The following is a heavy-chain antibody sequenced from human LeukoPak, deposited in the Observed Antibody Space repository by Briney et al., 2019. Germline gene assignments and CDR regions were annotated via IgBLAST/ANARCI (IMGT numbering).Heavy chain of an antibody. CDR2: ISSSSSYT. CDR1: GFTFSDYY. D-gene: IGHD4-17*01. Sequence: GGSLRLSCAASGFTFSDYYMSWIRQAPGKGLEWVSYISSSSSYTNYADSVKGRFTISRDNAKNSLYLQMNSLRAEDTAVYYCARESPYGDYVDGYFDYWRQGTLVTVS. J-gene: IGHJ4*02. V-gene: IGHV3-11*06. CDR3: ARESPYGDYVDGYFDY.